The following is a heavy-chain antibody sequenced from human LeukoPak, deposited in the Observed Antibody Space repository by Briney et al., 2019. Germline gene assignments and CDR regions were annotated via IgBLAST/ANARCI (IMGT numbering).Heavy chain of an antibody. CDR1: GFTFSSYS. D-gene: IGHD6-13*01. CDR2: ISSSSSTI. Sequence: GGSLRLSRAASGFTFSSYSMNWVRQAPGKGLEWVSYISSSSSTIYYADSVKGRFTISRDNSKNTLYLQMNSLRAEDTAVYYCARPPGTKQQLVQLDWFDPWGQGTLVTVSS. V-gene: IGHV3-48*01. J-gene: IGHJ5*02. CDR3: ARPPGTKQQLVQLDWFDP.